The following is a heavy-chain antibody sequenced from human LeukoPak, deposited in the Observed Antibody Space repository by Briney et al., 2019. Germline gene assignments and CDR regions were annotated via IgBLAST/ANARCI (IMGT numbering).Heavy chain of an antibody. J-gene: IGHJ4*02. D-gene: IGHD6-13*01. CDR1: GFTFSNAW. Sequence: GGSLRLSCAASGFTFSNAWMSWVRQAPGKGLEWVSAISGSGGSTYYADSVKGRFTISRDNSKNTLYLQMNSLRAEDTAVYYCARDVAEIAAAGTNYFNYWGQGTLVTVSS. CDR3: ARDVAEIAAAGTNYFNY. CDR2: ISGSGGST. V-gene: IGHV3-23*01.